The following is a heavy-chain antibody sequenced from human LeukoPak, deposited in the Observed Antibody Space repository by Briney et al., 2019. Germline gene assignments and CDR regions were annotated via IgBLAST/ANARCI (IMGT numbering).Heavy chain of an antibody. CDR2: ISNNGGST. Sequence: TGGSLRLSCAASGFTFSGYTMHWVRQAPGKGLEYVSGISNNGGSTFYANSVKGRFAISRDDAKNSLYLQMNSLRAEDTAVYYCARYCSSTSCYDYWGQGTLVTVSS. CDR1: GFTFSGYT. V-gene: IGHV3-64*01. CDR3: ARYCSSTSCYDY. J-gene: IGHJ4*02. D-gene: IGHD2-2*01.